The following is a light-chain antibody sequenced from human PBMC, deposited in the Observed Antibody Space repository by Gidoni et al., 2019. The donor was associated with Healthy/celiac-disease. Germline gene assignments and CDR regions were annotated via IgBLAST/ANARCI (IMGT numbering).Light chain of an antibody. V-gene: IGLV1-51*01. Sequence: QSVLTQPPSVSAAPGQKATISCSGSSFNIGNNYVSWYQQLPGTAPKLLIYDNNKRPSGMPDRFSGSKSGTSATLGITGLQTGDEADYYCGTWDSSLSGGVFGTGTKVTVL. CDR3: GTWDSSLSGGV. J-gene: IGLJ1*01. CDR1: SFNIGNNY. CDR2: DNN.